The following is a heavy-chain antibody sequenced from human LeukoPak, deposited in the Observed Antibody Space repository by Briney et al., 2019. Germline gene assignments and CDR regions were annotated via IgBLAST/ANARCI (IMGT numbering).Heavy chain of an antibody. CDR2: ISGSGGST. CDR3: AKMSGSGSYYSAYYYYYYMDV. J-gene: IGHJ6*03. Sequence: GGSLRLSCAASGFTFSSYAMSWVRQAPGKGLEWVSAISGSGGSTYYADSVKGRFTISRDNFKNTLYLQMNSLRAEDTAIYYCAKMSGSGSYYSAYYYYYYMDVWGKGTTVTVSS. D-gene: IGHD3-10*01. CDR1: GFTFSSYA. V-gene: IGHV3-23*01.